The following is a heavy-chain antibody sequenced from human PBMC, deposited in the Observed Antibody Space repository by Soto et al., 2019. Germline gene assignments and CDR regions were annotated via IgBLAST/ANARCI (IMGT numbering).Heavy chain of an antibody. CDR3: ARGRYGDY. V-gene: IGHV1-18*01. Sequence: QIHLVQSGAEVKKPGASVKVSCKGSGYGFTTYGNTWVRQAPGQGLEWMAWISAHNGNTNYAQKLQGRVTVTRDTSTCAAYMELGSLRSDDTAVYYCARGRYGDYWGQGALVTVSS. CDR1: GYGFTTYG. CDR2: ISAHNGNT. J-gene: IGHJ4*02. D-gene: IGHD1-1*01.